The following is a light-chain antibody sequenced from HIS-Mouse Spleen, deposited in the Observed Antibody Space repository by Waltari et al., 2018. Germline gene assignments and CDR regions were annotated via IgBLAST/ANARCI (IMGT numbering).Light chain of an antibody. J-gene: IGKJ4*01. CDR3: QQYGSSPLT. CDR2: GAS. CDR1: QSVSSSY. V-gene: IGKV3-20*01. Sequence: EIVLTQSPGTLSLSPGERATLPCRASQSVSSSYLAWYQQKPGQAPRPLIYGASSRANGIPDRFSGSGSGTDFALTISRLEPEDFAVYYCQQYGSSPLTFGGGTKVEIK.